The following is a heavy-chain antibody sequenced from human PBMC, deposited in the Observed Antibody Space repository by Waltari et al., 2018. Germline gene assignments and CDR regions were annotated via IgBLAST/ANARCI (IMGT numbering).Heavy chain of an antibody. CDR1: GFPFSIYW. D-gene: IGHD3-3*02. Sequence: EVQLVESGGGLVQPGGSLRLSCEASGFPFSIYWMTWVRQAPGEGLELVANIKEDGTDTYYVDSVKGRFTISKDNAENSLYLQMNSLRVEDTAIYYCARSQRHSFEICGQGTMVTVSS. J-gene: IGHJ3*02. V-gene: IGHV3-7*03. CDR3: ARSQRHSFEI. CDR2: IKEDGTDT.